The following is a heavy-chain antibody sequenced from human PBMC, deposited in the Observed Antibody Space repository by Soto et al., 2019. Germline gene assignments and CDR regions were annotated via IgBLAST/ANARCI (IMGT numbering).Heavy chain of an antibody. CDR2: IWYDGSNK. CDR1: GFTFSSYG. D-gene: IGHD4-17*01. Sequence: QAQLVESGGGVVQPGRSLRLSCAASGFTFSSYGMHWVRQAPGKGLEWVAVIWYDGSNKYYADSVKGRFTISRDNSKNTLYLQMNSLRAEDTAVYYCARDANDYGDYYFDYWGQGTLVTVSS. V-gene: IGHV3-33*01. J-gene: IGHJ4*02. CDR3: ARDANDYGDYYFDY.